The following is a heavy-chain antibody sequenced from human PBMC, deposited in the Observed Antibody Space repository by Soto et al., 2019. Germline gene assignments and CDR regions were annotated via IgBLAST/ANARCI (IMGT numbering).Heavy chain of an antibody. Sequence: QLQLQESGSGLVKPSQTLSLTCAVSGGSISTGAYSYSWIRQPPGEGLEWIGYIYHSWSTYYNPSLNGRIIMSVDRSKNQFSLSLSSVTAADTAVYYCARLEACCGGDCHSPWGQGTLVTVSS. D-gene: IGHD2-21*02. CDR2: IYHSWST. CDR3: ARLEACCGGDCHSP. J-gene: IGHJ5*02. V-gene: IGHV4-30-2*01. CDR1: GGSISTGAYS.